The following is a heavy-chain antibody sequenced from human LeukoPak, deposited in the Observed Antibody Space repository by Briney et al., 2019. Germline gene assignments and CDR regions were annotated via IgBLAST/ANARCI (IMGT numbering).Heavy chain of an antibody. J-gene: IGHJ4*02. CDR3: ARALTTVTTAPFDY. V-gene: IGHV3-21*01. D-gene: IGHD4-17*01. Sequence: GGSLRLSCAVSGFTFSSYSMNWVRQAPGKGLEWVSSISSSSSYIYYADSVKGRFTISRDNAKNSLYLQMNSLRAEDTAVYYCARALTTVTTAPFDYWGQGTLVTVSS. CDR1: GFTFSSYS. CDR2: ISSSSSYI.